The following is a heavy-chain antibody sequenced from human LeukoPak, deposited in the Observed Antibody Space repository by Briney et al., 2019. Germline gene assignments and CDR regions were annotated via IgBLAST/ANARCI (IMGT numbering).Heavy chain of an antibody. Sequence: GASVKVSCKASGYTFTSYGISWVRQAPGQGLEWMGWISAYNGNTNYAQKLQGRVTTTTDTSTSTAYMELRSLRSDDTAVYYCAREFLDDSSGYYQHDAFDIWGQGTMVTVSS. CDR1: GYTFTSYG. J-gene: IGHJ3*02. D-gene: IGHD3-22*01. CDR2: ISAYNGNT. CDR3: AREFLDDSSGYYQHDAFDI. V-gene: IGHV1-18*01.